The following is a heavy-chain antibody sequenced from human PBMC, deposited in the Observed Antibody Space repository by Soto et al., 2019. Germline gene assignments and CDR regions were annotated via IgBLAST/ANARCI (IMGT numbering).Heavy chain of an antibody. J-gene: IGHJ4*02. CDR2: ISGSGGST. D-gene: IGHD3-10*01. CDR1: GFTFSSYA. CDR3: AKASGWFGEFGY. Sequence: EVQLLESGGGLVQPGGSLRLSCAASGFTFSSYAMSWVRQAPGKGPEWVSAISGSGGSTYYADSVKGRFTISRDNSTNTLYLQMNSLRAEDTAVYYCAKASGWFGEFGYWGQGTLVTVSS. V-gene: IGHV3-23*01.